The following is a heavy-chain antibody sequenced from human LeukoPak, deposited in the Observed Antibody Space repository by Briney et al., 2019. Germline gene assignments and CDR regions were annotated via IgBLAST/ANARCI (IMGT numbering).Heavy chain of an antibody. J-gene: IGHJ4*02. V-gene: IGHV3-7*01. CDR3: ASVRYFDWLFPPDY. CDR2: IKQDGSEK. Sequence: GGSLRLSCAASGFTFSSYGMHWVRQAPGKGLEWVANIKQDGSEKYYVDSVKGRFTISRDNAKNSLYLQMNSLRAEDTAVYYCASVRYFDWLFPPDYWGQGTLVTVSS. CDR1: GFTFSSYG. D-gene: IGHD3-9*01.